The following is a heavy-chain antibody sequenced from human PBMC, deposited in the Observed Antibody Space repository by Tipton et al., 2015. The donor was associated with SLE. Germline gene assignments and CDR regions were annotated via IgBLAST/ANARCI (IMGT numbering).Heavy chain of an antibody. Sequence: TLSLTCTVSGGSISSGGDYWSWIREPPGKGLEWIGCIYTSGSTNYNPSLKSRVTISVDTSKNQFSLKLSSVTAADTAVYYCAGGGRDGYERGYFQHWGQGTLVIVSS. CDR2: IYTSGST. CDR3: AGGGRDGYERGYFQH. D-gene: IGHD5-24*01. CDR1: GGSISSGGDY. J-gene: IGHJ1*01. V-gene: IGHV4-61*08.